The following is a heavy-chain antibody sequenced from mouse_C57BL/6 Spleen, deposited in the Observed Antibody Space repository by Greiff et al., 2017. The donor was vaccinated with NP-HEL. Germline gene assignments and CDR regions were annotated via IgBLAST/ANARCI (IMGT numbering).Heavy chain of an antibody. J-gene: IGHJ1*03. CDR2: INYDGSST. CDR3: ARVDYGNYVWYFDV. Sequence: EVQLVESEGGLVQPGSSMKLSCTASGFTFSDYYMAWVRQVPEKGLEWVANINYDGSSTYYLDSLKSRFIISRDNAKNILYLQMSSLKSEDTATYYCARVDYGNYVWYFDVWGTGTTVTVSS. D-gene: IGHD2-1*01. CDR1: GFTFSDYY. V-gene: IGHV5-16*01.